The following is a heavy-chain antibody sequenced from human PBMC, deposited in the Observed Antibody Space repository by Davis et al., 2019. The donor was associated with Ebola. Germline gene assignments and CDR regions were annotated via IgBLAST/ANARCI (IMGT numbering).Heavy chain of an antibody. CDR2: ISYDGGDK. Sequence: GGSLRLSCAASGFTFRNFGMHWVRQAPGKGLEWMAVISYDGGDKYYPDYVKGRFTISRVNSKNTLYLQMNGLGDDDTAVYYCATDPDPYCGGDCYPYYFDYWGQGTLVTVSS. CDR3: ATDPDPYCGGDCYPYYFDY. CDR1: GFTFRNFG. D-gene: IGHD2-21*02. J-gene: IGHJ4*02. V-gene: IGHV3-30*03.